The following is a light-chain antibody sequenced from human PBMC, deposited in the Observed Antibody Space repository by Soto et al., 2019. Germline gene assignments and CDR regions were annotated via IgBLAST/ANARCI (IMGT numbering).Light chain of an antibody. CDR2: GNS. Sequence: QSVLTQPPSVPGAPGQRVTISCTGSSSNIGAGYDVHWYQQLPGTAPKLLIYGNSNRPSGVSNRFSGSKSGNTASLTISGLQAEDEADYYCSSYTSSSTWVFGGGTKLTVL. CDR1: SSNIGAGYD. CDR3: SSYTSSSTWV. V-gene: IGLV1-40*01. J-gene: IGLJ3*02.